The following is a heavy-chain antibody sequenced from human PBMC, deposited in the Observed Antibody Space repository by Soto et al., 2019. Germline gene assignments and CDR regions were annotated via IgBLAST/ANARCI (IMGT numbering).Heavy chain of an antibody. CDR1: GYTFTSYA. J-gene: IGHJ6*03. CDR3: ARCRQLDYYYYYMDV. CDR2: INAGNGNT. V-gene: IGHV1-3*01. D-gene: IGHD6-6*01. Sequence: GASVKVSCKASGYTFTSYAMHWVRQAPGQRLEWMGWINAGNGNTKYSQKFQGRVTITRDTSASTAYMELSSLRSEDTAVYYCARCRQLDYYYYYMDVWGKGTTVIVSS.